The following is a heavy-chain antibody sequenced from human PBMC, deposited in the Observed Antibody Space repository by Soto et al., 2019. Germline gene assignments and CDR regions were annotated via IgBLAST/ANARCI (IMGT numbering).Heavy chain of an antibody. CDR2: INHSGST. D-gene: IGHD2-15*01. CDR1: GGSFSGYY. Sequence: QVQLQQWGAGLLKPSETLSLTCAVYGGSFSGYYWSWIRQPPGKGLEWIGEINHSGSTNYNPSLKSRVTISVDTSKNQFSLKLSSATAADTAVYYCARRNTPRPALRRTYYYYYYGMDVWGQGTTVTVSS. CDR3: ARRNTPRPALRRTYYYYYYGMDV. J-gene: IGHJ6*02. V-gene: IGHV4-34*01.